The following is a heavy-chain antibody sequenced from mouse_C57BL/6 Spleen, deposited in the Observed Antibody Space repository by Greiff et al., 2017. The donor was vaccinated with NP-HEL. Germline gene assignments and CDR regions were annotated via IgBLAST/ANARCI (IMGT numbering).Heavy chain of an antibody. J-gene: IGHJ1*03. V-gene: IGHV3-6*01. CDR3: ARGGYYGPEYFDV. CDR1: GYSITSGYY. Sequence: EVQLQQSGPGLVKPSQSLSLTCSVTGYSITSGYYWNWIRQFPGNKLEWMGYISYDGSNNYNPSLKNRISITRDTSKNQFFLKLNSVTTEDTATYYCARGGYYGPEYFDVWGTGTTVTVSS. D-gene: IGHD1-1*01. CDR2: ISYDGSN.